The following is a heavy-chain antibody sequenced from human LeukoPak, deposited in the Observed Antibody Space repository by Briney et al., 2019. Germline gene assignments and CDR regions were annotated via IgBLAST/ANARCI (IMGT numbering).Heavy chain of an antibody. CDR3: ARDREAVAFDI. J-gene: IGHJ3*02. D-gene: IGHD6-25*01. V-gene: IGHV1-46*01. Sequence: ASVKVSCKASGYTFTSYYMHWVRQAPGQGVERMGIINASGGSTSYAQKFQGRVTITRDTDTSKVYMELRRLRSEDTAVYYCARDREAVAFDIWGQGTMVTVSS. CDR1: GYTFTSYY. CDR2: INASGGST.